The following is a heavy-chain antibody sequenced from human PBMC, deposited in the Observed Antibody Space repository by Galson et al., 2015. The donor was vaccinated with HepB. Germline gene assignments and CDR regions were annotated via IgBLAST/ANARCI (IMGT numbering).Heavy chain of an antibody. CDR2: INSDGSST. V-gene: IGHV3-74*01. CDR1: GFTFSSYW. CDR3: ARALVPEGGSVVFDI. J-gene: IGHJ3*02. Sequence: SLRLSCAASGFTFSSYWVHWVRQAPGKGLVWVSRINSDGSSTSYADSVKGRFTISRDNAKNTLYLQMNSLRAEDTAVYYCARALVPEGGSVVFDIWGQGTMVTVSS. D-gene: IGHD2-2*01.